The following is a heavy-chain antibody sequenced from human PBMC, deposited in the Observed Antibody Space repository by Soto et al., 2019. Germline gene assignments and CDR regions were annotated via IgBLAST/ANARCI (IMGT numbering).Heavy chain of an antibody. CDR1: GYTFTSYG. D-gene: IGHD3-10*01. CDR2: INGDNGNT. Sequence: QVQLVQSGAEVKEPGASVTVSCKASGYTFTSYGISWVRQAPGQGLEWMGWINGDNGNTNYIQKLQGRVAMTTDTSTTTAYMELRSLRSDDTAIYYCARGFYYGSGSFYPYFDYWGQGTLVTVSS. J-gene: IGHJ4*02. CDR3: ARGFYYGSGSFYPYFDY. V-gene: IGHV1-18*01.